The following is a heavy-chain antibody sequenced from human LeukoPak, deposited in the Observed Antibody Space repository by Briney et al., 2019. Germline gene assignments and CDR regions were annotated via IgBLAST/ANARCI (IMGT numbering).Heavy chain of an antibody. J-gene: IGHJ4*02. D-gene: IGHD3-10*01. Sequence: GGSLRLSCAASGFTVSSNYMSWVRQAPGKGLEWVSVIYSGGSTYYADSVKGRFTISRDNSKNTLYLQMNGLRAEDTAVYYCARDQYYYGSGTIDYWGQGTLVTVSS. CDR1: GFTVSSNY. CDR2: IYSGGST. V-gene: IGHV3-66*02. CDR3: ARDQYYYGSGTIDY.